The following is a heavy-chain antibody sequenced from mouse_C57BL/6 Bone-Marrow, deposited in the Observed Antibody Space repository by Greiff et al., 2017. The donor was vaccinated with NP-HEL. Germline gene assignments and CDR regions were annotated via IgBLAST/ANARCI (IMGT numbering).Heavy chain of an antibody. J-gene: IGHJ1*03. Sequence: VQLQQPGAELVRPGSSVKLSCKASGYTFTSYWMDWVKQSPGQGLEWIGNIYTSDSETPYNQKFKDKVTLTVDKSYSTAYMPIRSRTSEVSAGDYCARWSHYYGSSSHWYFDVWGTGTTVTVSS. CDR3: ARWSHYYGSSSHWYFDV. D-gene: IGHD1-1*01. CDR1: GYTFTSYW. V-gene: IGHV1-61*01. CDR2: IYTSDSET.